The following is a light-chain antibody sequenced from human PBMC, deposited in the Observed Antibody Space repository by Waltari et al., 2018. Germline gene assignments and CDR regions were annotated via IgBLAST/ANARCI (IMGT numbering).Light chain of an antibody. Sequence: DIVMTQSPDSLAVSLGERPTINCKSSQSVLYSSNNKNYLAWYQQKLGQPPKLLIYWASTRESGVPDRFSGSGSGTDFTLTISSLQAEDVAVYYCQQYYSTPLTFGGGTKVEIK. J-gene: IGKJ4*01. CDR1: QSVLYSSNNKNY. CDR2: WAS. V-gene: IGKV4-1*01. CDR3: QQYYSTPLT.